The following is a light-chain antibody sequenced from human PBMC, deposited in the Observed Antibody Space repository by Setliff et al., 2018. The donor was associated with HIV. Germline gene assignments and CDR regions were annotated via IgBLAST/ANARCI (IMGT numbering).Light chain of an antibody. CDR3: AVWDNGLKGYV. CDR2: NNY. J-gene: IGLJ1*01. CDR1: SSNIGVNV. V-gene: IGLV1-44*01. Sequence: QSVLSQPPSASGTPGQSVTISCSGSSSNIGVNVVNWYQHLPGTSPKLLIYNNYQRPSGGPDRFSGSKSGSSGSLAISGLQSEDEADYYCAVWDNGLKGYVVGTGTKV.